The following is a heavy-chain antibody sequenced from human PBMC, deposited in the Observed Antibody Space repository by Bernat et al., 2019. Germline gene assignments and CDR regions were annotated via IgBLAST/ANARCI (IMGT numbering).Heavy chain of an antibody. CDR2: IIISGATS. J-gene: IGHJ4*02. V-gene: IGHV3-23*01. CDR3: AKDYGDCTENFDY. CDR1: GFTFSSYA. Sequence: EVQLLESGGGLVQPGGSLRLSCAASGFTFSSYAMSWVRQAPGKGLEWVSGIIISGATSYYADSGRGRFTISRDNSKGTVFLRMNSLRAKDTDVYYCAKDYGDCTENFDYWGQGTLVTVSS. D-gene: IGHD4-17*01.